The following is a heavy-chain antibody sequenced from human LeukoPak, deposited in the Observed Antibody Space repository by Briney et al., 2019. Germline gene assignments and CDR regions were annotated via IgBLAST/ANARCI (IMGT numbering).Heavy chain of an antibody. J-gene: IGHJ5*02. CDR3: ARDLTDSSSSENWFDP. CDR2: IIPIFGTA. CDR1: GGTFSSYA. V-gene: IGHV1-69*05. D-gene: IGHD6-6*01. Sequence: GSSVKVSCKASGGTFSSYAISWVRQAHGQGLEWMGGIIPIFGTANYAQKFQGRVTITTDESTSTAYMELSSLRSEDTAVYYCARDLTDSSSSENWFDPWGQGTLVTVSS.